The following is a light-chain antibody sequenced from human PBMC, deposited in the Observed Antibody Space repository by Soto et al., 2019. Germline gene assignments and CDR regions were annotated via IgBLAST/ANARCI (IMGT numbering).Light chain of an antibody. CDR2: TNN. Sequence: QSVLTQPPSASGTPGQRVTISCSGSSSNIASNTVNWYQQLPGTAPTLLIYTNNQRPSGVPDRFSGSKSGTSASLAISGLQSEDEADYYCAAWDDSLTGVIFGGGTKLTVL. V-gene: IGLV1-44*01. CDR1: SSNIASNT. J-gene: IGLJ2*01. CDR3: AAWDDSLTGVI.